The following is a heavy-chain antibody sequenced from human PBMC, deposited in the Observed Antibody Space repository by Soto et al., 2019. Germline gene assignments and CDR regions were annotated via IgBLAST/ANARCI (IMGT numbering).Heavy chain of an antibody. CDR1: GFTFNTYP. CDR3: GKPSSVGGTRRSFAYFVY. Sequence: EVQLLDSGGGLVRPGGSLRLSCAASGFTFNTYPMSWVRQAPGKGLEWVSGISTSGGSTYYADSVKGRFTISRDNSKNTVFLQMDSLRADATAVYSGGKPSSVGGTRRSFAYFVYWGWGTRAPASS. V-gene: IGHV3-23*01. J-gene: IGHJ4*02. D-gene: IGHD2-15*01. CDR2: ISTSGGST.